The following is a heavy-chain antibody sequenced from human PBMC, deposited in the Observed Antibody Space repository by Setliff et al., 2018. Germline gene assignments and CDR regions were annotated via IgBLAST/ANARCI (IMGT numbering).Heavy chain of an antibody. J-gene: IGHJ4*02. Sequence: GESLKISCATSGFTFSSYAMHWVRQAPGKGLEWVAQVWFDGSNKYYADSVRGRFTISRDKSENTLYLQMNSLRAEDTAVYYCARTCSGSGCYAGLESWGQGTPVTVSS. CDR3: ARTCSGSGCYAGLES. D-gene: IGHD2-15*01. CDR1: GFTFSSYA. CDR2: VWFDGSNK. V-gene: IGHV3-30*02.